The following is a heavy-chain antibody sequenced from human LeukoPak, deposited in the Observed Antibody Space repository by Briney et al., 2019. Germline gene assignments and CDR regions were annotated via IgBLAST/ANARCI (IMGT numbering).Heavy chain of an antibody. V-gene: IGHV3-48*03. CDR3: ARDSRGSSWFFDY. D-gene: IGHD6-13*01. CDR1: GFTFSSCE. CDR2: ISSSGRTF. Sequence: GGSLRLSCAASGFTFSSCEMNWVRQAPGKGLEWVSYISSSGRTFYYADSVKGRFTISRDNGKNSLYLQMNSLRVEDTAVYYCARDSRGSSWFFDYWGQGALVTVSS. J-gene: IGHJ4*02.